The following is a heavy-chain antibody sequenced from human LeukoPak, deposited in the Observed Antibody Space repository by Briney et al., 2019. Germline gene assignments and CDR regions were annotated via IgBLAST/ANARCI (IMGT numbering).Heavy chain of an antibody. V-gene: IGHV3-30-3*01. J-gene: IGHJ4*02. CDR2: ISYDGSNK. D-gene: IGHD6-13*01. CDR3: ARDWYSSSWPPDY. Sequence: PGGSLRLSCAASGFTFSSYAMHWVRQAPGMGLEWVAVISYDGSNKYYADSVKGRFTISRDNSKNTLYLQMNSLRAEDTAVYYCARDWYSSSWPPDYWGQGTLVTVSS. CDR1: GFTFSSYA.